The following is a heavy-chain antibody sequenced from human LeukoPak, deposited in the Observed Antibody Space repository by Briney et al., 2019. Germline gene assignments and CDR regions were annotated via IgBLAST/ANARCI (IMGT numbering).Heavy chain of an antibody. V-gene: IGHV3-74*01. CDR2: ICTDVASI. CDR3: ARDTGTLTPRGDYCYMDV. CDR1: GFTFSTYC. D-gene: IGHD4-11*01. Sequence: GALRLSCAASGFTFSTYCVHWVRQPPGKGLVWVSQICTDVASIKYADFVKGRFTISRDNAMNTLYLQMNNQRAEDTAVYFCARDTGTLTPRGDYCYMDVGGRGTTVTVSS. J-gene: IGHJ6*03.